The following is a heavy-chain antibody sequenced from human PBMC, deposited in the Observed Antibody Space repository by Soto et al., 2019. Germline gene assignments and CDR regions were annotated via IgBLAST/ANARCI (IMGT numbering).Heavy chain of an antibody. V-gene: IGHV1-46*01. CDR3: ASEHLYYDILTGTDYYYYRMDV. CDR1: GYTFTSYY. Sequence: ASVKVSCKASGYTFTSYYMHWVRQAPGQGLEWMGIINPSGGSTSYEQKFKGRVTMTRDTSTSTVYMELSSLRSEDTAVYYCASEHLYYDILTGTDYYYYRMDVWGQGTTVTVSS. J-gene: IGHJ6*02. D-gene: IGHD3-9*01. CDR2: INPSGGST.